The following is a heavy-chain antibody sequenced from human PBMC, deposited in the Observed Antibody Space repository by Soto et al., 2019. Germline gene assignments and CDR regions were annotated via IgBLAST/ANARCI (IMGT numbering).Heavy chain of an antibody. CDR1: GGSISSGGYY. D-gene: IGHD4-17*01. V-gene: IGHV4-61*08. J-gene: IGHJ3*02. CDR2: IYYSGST. Sequence: SETLSLTCTVSGGSISSGGYYWSWIRQPPGKGLEWIGYIYYSGSTNYNPSLKSRVTISADTSKNQFSLKLSSVTAADTAVYYCARKHGDSDAFDIWGQGTMVTVSS. CDR3: ARKHGDSDAFDI.